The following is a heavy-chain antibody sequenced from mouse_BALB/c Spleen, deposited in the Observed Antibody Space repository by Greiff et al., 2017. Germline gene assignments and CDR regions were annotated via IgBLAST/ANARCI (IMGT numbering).Heavy chain of an antibody. D-gene: IGHD2-4*01. CDR3: ATIYYDYDFFDY. J-gene: IGHJ2*01. CDR1: GSAFSSYW. V-gene: IGHV1-80*01. CDR2: IYPGDGDT. Sequence: VKLQQSGAELVRPGSSVKISCKASGSAFSSYWMNWVKQRPGQGLEWIGQIYPGDGDTNYNGKFKGKATLTADNSSSTAYMQLSSLTSEDSAVYFCATIYYDYDFFDYWGQGTTLTVSS.